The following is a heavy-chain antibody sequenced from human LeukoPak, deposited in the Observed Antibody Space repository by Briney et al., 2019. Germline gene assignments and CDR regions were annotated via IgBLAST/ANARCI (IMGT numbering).Heavy chain of an antibody. J-gene: IGHJ4*02. CDR2: INHSGST. V-gene: IGHV4-34*01. Sequence: SETLSLTCAVYGGSFSGYYWSWIRQPPGKGLEWIGEINHSGSTNYNPSLKSRVTISVDTSKNQFSLKLSSVTAADKAVYYCAREYCSSTSCYGPRRYFDYWGQGTLVTVSS. CDR1: GGSFSGYY. D-gene: IGHD2-2*01. CDR3: AREYCSSTSCYGPRRYFDY.